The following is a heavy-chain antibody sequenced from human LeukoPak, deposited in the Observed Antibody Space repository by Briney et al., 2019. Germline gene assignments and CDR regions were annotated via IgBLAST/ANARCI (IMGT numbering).Heavy chain of an antibody. CDR3: AREAQTTVVTPTIYYMDV. Sequence: PGGSLRLSCAASGFTFSSYSMNWVRQAPGKGLEWVSSISSSSSYIYYADSVKGRFTISRDNAKNSLYLQMNSLRAEDTAVYYCAREAQTTVVTPTIYYMDVWGKGTTVTVSS. CDR2: ISSSSSYI. D-gene: IGHD4-23*01. CDR1: GFTFSSYS. J-gene: IGHJ6*03. V-gene: IGHV3-21*01.